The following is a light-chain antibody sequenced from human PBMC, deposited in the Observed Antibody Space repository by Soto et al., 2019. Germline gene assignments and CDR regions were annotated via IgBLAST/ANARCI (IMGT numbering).Light chain of an antibody. CDR3: QQRSDWPST. CDR1: QSVGRY. J-gene: IGKJ4*01. CDR2: DAF. Sequence: EIVLTQSPVTLSLSPGERATLSCRASQSVGRYLAGYQQKPGQAPRLLIDDAFNRDTGIPARFSGSGSGTDFTLTISSLEPEDFAVYYCQQRSDWPSTFGGGTKVEIK. V-gene: IGKV3-11*01.